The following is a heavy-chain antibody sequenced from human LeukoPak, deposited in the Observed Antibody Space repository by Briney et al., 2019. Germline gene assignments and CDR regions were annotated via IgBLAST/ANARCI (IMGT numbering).Heavy chain of an antibody. CDR2: ISYDGSNK. CDR1: GFTFSSYA. V-gene: IGHV3-30*18. J-gene: IGHJ4*02. Sequence: WGSLRLSCAASGFTFSSYAMSWVRQAPGKGLEWVAVISYDGSNKYYADSAKGRFTISRDNSKNTLYLQMNSLRAEDTAVYYCAKDEADYWGQGTLVTVSS. CDR3: AKDEADY.